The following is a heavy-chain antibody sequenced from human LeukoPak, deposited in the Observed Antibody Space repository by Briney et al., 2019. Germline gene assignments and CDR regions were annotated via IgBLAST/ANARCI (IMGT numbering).Heavy chain of an antibody. D-gene: IGHD4-17*01. V-gene: IGHV3-23*01. Sequence: GGSLRLSCAASGFTFSSYAMSWVRQAPGKGLEWVSAISGSGGSTYYADSVKGRFTISRGNSKNTLYLQMNSLRAEDTAVYYCAKDRALDDYGDYVQDYWGQGTLVTVSS. CDR1: GFTFSSYA. CDR2: ISGSGGST. J-gene: IGHJ4*02. CDR3: AKDRALDDYGDYVQDY.